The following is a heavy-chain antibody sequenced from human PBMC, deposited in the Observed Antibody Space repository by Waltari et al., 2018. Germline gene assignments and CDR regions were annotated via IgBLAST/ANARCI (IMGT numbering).Heavy chain of an antibody. CDR3: ARAIAAADPFGYFDL. CDR2: SYYSGST. D-gene: IGHD6-13*01. Sequence: QVQLQESGPGLVKPSETLSLTCTVSGGSISSHYWSWIRPPPGKGLEWIGYSYYSGSTNYNPSLKSRVTISVDTSKNQFSLKLSSVTAADTAVYYCARAIAAADPFGYFDLWGRGTLVTVSS. CDR1: GGSISSHY. V-gene: IGHV4-59*11. J-gene: IGHJ2*01.